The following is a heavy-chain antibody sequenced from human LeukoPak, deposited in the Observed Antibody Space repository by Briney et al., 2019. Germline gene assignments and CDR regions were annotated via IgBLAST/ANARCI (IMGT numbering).Heavy chain of an antibody. CDR1: GFIFSDYY. Sequence: GGSLRLSCAASGFIFSDYYMSWIRQTPGKGLEWVSYMNSGGSSTYYADSVKGRFTISRDNSKNTLYLQMNSLRAEDTAVYYCAKDGIWDCSSTSCLFDYWGQGTLVTVSS. V-gene: IGHV3-11*01. J-gene: IGHJ4*02. CDR3: AKDGIWDCSSTSCLFDY. D-gene: IGHD2-2*01. CDR2: MNSGGSST.